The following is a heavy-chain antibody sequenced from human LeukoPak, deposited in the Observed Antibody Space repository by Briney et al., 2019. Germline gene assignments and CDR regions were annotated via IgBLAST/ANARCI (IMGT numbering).Heavy chain of an antibody. V-gene: IGHV6-1*01. CDR2: TYYKSQWYN. CDR1: GDSVSINSAA. Sequence: SQTLSLTCAISGDSVSINSAAWSWIRQSPSRGLEWLGRTYYKSQWYNDYAVSAKSRITINPDTSKNHFSLQLNSVTPEDTAIYYCATSRTTDAFHIWGQGTMVTVSS. CDR3: ATSRTTDAFHI. J-gene: IGHJ3*02. D-gene: IGHD1-1*01.